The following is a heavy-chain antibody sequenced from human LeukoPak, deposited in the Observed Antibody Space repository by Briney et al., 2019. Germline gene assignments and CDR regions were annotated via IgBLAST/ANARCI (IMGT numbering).Heavy chain of an antibody. D-gene: IGHD6-19*01. CDR1: GFTFSSYA. J-gene: IGHJ5*02. CDR3: AKDPPQWLTNHRFDP. Sequence: AGGALRLSCAAAGFTFSSYAMSWVRQAPGRGLGWVSAISGSGGRTYYADSVRGRLTVSRDNAKITLYLQMSSLRAEDPTVYHCAKDPPQWLTNHRFDPWGQGTLVTVSS. CDR2: ISGSGGRT. V-gene: IGHV3-23*01.